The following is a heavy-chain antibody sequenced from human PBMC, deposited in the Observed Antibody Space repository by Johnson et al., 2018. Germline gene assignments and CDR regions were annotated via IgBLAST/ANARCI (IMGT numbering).Heavy chain of an antibody. Sequence: QVQLVQSGGGVVQPGRSLRLSCAASGFTFSSYGMHWVRQAPGKGLEWVAVISYDGSNKYYADSVKGRFTISRDNSKNTLYLQMNSLRAEDTAVYYCAKDGGDIVVVPAAMRYYYYYMDVWGKGTTVTVSS. CDR1: GFTFSSYG. CDR2: ISYDGSNK. CDR3: AKDGGDIVVVPAAMRYYYYYMDV. V-gene: IGHV3-30*18. J-gene: IGHJ6*03. D-gene: IGHD2-2*01.